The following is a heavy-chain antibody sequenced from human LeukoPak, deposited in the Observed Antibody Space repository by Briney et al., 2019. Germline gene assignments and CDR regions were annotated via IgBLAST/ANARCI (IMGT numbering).Heavy chain of an antibody. Sequence: SETLSLTCTVSGGSVSSYYWSWIRQPPGKGLEWIGYIYYSGSTNYNPSLKSRVTISVATSKNQFSLKLSSVTPADTAVYYCARLRSGSLFDYWGQGTLVTVSS. D-gene: IGHD1-26*01. V-gene: IGHV4-59*08. CDR2: IYYSGST. J-gene: IGHJ4*02. CDR3: ARLRSGSLFDY. CDR1: GGSVSSYY.